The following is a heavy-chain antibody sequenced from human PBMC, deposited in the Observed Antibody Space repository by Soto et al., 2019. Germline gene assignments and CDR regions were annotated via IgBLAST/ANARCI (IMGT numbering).Heavy chain of an antibody. D-gene: IGHD4-17*01. J-gene: IGHJ4*02. CDR2: IRNRANSYST. Sequence: PGGSLRLSCAASGFTFSDHYMDWVRQAPGKGLEWVGRIRNRANSYSTEYAASVKGRFTVSRDDSKNSVYLQMNSLMTEDTVVYYCARSPKTTGFREFDYWGQGVLVTVSS. V-gene: IGHV3-72*01. CDR1: GFTFSDHY. CDR3: ARSPKTTGFREFDY.